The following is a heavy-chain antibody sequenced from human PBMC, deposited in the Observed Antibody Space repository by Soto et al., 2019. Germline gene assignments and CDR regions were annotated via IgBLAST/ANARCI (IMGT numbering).Heavy chain of an antibody. Sequence: SETLSLTCTVFGGSISTSTFYWGWIRQPPGRGLEWIGTFYYTGSIYYNPSLNSRATISVHTSKNQFSLKLSSVTAADTAVYYCARAPRGNYGYPSYYDYWGQGTLVTVSS. V-gene: IGHV4-39*07. CDR3: ARAPRGNYGYPSYYDY. CDR2: FYYTGSI. CDR1: GGSISTSTFY. J-gene: IGHJ4*02. D-gene: IGHD3-10*01.